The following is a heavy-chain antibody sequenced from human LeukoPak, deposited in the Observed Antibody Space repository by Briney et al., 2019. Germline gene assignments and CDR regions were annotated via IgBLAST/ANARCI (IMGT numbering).Heavy chain of an antibody. CDR3: AVGGSGKH. Sequence: GGSLRLSCAASGFTFGSHWMTWVRPAPGVGVEWVANIQPDGTAKEFVGSGKGRFCIPRDTAENSLYLQMNSLRSEDTAVYYCAVGGSGKHWGRGTLVTVSS. CDR2: IQPDGTAK. CDR1: GFTFGSHW. J-gene: IGHJ4*02. V-gene: IGHV3-7*01. D-gene: IGHD3-16*01.